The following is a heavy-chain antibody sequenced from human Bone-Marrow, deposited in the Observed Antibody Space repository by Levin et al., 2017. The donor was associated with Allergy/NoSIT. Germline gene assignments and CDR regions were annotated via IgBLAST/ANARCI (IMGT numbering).Heavy chain of an antibody. V-gene: IGHV3-30-3*01. CDR1: GFTFSSYA. D-gene: IGHD4-11*01. CDR3: ARDPYSNHYYYGMDV. Sequence: SCAASGFTFSSYAMHWVRQAPGKGLEWVAVISYDGSNKYYADSVKGRFTISRDNSKNTLYLQMNSLRAEDTAVYYCARDPYSNHYYYGMDVWGQGTTVTVSS. J-gene: IGHJ6*02. CDR2: ISYDGSNK.